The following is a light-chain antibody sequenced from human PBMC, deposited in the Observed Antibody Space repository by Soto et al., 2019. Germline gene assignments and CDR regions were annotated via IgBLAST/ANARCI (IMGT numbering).Light chain of an antibody. CDR3: QKYNSAPLT. J-gene: IGKJ3*01. CDR2: SAS. Sequence: DIQMTQSPSSLSASIGDTVTITCRASQGIGIYLAWYQQRPGTVPNLLIYSASTLHSGVPSRFSGSGSGTDFTLTISGLQPEDVATYYCQKYNSAPLTFGPGTKVDLK. CDR1: QGIGIY. V-gene: IGKV1-27*01.